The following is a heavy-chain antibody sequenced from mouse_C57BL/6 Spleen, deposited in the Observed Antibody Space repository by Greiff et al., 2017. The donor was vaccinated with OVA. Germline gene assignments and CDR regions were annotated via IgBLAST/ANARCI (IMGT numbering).Heavy chain of an antibody. CDR2: ISDGGSYT. J-gene: IGHJ2*01. CDR1: GFTFSSYA. Sequence: EVQGVESGGGLVKPGGSLKLSCAASGFTFSSYAMSWVRQTPEKRLEWVATISDGGSYTYYPDNVKGRFTISRDNAKNNLYLQMSHLKSEDTAMYYCARGGGYYQYYFDYWGQGTTLTVSS. CDR3: ARGGGYYQYYFDY. V-gene: IGHV5-4*01. D-gene: IGHD2-3*01.